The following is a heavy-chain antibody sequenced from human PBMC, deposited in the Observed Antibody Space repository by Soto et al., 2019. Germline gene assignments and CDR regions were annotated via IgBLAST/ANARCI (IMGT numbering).Heavy chain of an antibody. CDR3: ARELDDFWSGYNRYYYYGMDV. V-gene: IGHV3-48*02. CDR1: GFTVSSYA. CDR2: ISSSSSTI. D-gene: IGHD3-3*01. J-gene: IGHJ6*02. Sequence: GGSLRLSCTASGFTVSSYAMSWVRQAPGKGLEWVSYISSSSSTIYYADSVKGRFTISRDNAKNSLYLQMNSLRDEDTAVYYSARELDDFWSGYNRYYYYGMDVWGQGTTVTVSS.